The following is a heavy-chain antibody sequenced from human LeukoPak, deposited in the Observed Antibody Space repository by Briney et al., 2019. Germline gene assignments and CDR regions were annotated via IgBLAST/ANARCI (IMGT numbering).Heavy chain of an antibody. CDR1: GFTFSGSA. CDR3: ARDRAGGYQLLYYWFDP. CDR2: IKQDGSEK. D-gene: IGHD2-2*02. V-gene: IGHV3-7*01. J-gene: IGHJ5*02. Sequence: QPGGSLRLSCAASGFTFSGSAMHWVRQAPGKGLEWVANIKQDGSEKYYVDSVKGRFTISRDNAKNPLYLQMNSLRAEDTAVYYCARDRAGGYQLLYYWFDPWGQGTLVTVSS.